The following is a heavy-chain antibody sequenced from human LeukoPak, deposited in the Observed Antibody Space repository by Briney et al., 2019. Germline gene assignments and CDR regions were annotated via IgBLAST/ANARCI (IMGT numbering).Heavy chain of an antibody. Sequence: SETLSLTCTVSGGSISSGGYYWSWIRQHPGKGPEWIGYIYYSGSTYYNPSLKSRVTISVDTSKNQFSLKLSSVTAADAAVYYCARGPFGGATVDYWGQGTLVTVSS. D-gene: IGHD3-16*02. V-gene: IGHV4-31*03. CDR1: GGSISSGGYY. CDR3: ARGPFGGATVDY. CDR2: IYYSGST. J-gene: IGHJ4*02.